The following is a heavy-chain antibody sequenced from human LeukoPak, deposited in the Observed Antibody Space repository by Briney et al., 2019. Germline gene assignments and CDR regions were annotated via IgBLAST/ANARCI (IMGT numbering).Heavy chain of an antibody. CDR2: IYTSGST. CDR1: GGSISSGSYY. J-gene: IGHJ6*02. Sequence: TSQTLSLTCTVSGGSISSGSYYWSWIRQPAGKGLEWIGRIYTSGSTNYNPSPKSRVTIPVDTSKNQFSLKLSSVTAADTAVYYCARSAVGATPYYYYGMDVWGQGTTVTVSS. V-gene: IGHV4-61*02. CDR3: ARSAVGATPYYYYGMDV. D-gene: IGHD1-26*01.